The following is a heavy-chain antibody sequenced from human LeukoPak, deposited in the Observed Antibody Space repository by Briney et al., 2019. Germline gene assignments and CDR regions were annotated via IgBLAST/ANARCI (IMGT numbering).Heavy chain of an antibody. D-gene: IGHD5-18*01. CDR1: GYTFTNYY. J-gene: IGHJ4*02. Sequence: GASVKVSCKASGYTFTNYYIHWVRQAPGQGLERMGIINPSGGSTSYAQKFQGRLTMTRDTSTSTVYMELSSLRSEDTAVYYCAREGGYTYGFNFWGQGTLVTVSS. CDR3: AREGGYTYGFNF. CDR2: INPSGGST. V-gene: IGHV1-46*01.